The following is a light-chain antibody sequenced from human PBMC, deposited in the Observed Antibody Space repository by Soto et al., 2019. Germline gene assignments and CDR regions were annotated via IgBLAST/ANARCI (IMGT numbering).Light chain of an antibody. CDR2: SNN. J-gene: IGLJ1*01. CDR3: AAWDDSLNGFYV. Sequence: QSVLTQPPSASGTPGQRVTMSCSGGNSNVGSHTVNWYQHLLGTAPTLLIFSNNQSPSGVPARFSGSKSGTSASLAISGLQSGDEGDYYCAAWDDSLNGFYVFGTGTKLTVL. CDR1: NSNVGSHT. V-gene: IGLV1-44*01.